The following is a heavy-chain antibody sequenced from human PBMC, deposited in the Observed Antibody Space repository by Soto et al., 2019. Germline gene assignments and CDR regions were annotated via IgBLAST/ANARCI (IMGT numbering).Heavy chain of an antibody. CDR1: GFTFSSYA. J-gene: IGHJ5*02. D-gene: IGHD2-2*01. Sequence: GGSLRLSCAASGFTFSSYAMSWVRQAPGKGLEWVSAISGSGGSTYYADSVKGRFTISRDNSKNTLYLQMNSLRAEDTAVYYCAKGLSPSVVPAAILARPFDPWGQGTLVTV. CDR3: AKGLSPSVVPAAILARPFDP. V-gene: IGHV3-23*01. CDR2: ISGSGGST.